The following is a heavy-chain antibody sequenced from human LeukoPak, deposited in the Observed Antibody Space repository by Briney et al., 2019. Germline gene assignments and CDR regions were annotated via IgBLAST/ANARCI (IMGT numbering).Heavy chain of an antibody. Sequence: GSSVKVSCKASGGTLSSYAISWVRQAPGQGLEWMGGIIPIFGTANYAQKFQGRVTITADESTSTAYMELSSLRSEDTAVYYCAREGHDGGSYFDYWGQGTLVTVSS. J-gene: IGHJ4*02. CDR2: IIPIFGTA. CDR3: AREGHDGGSYFDY. CDR1: GGTLSSYA. D-gene: IGHD3-10*01. V-gene: IGHV1-69*01.